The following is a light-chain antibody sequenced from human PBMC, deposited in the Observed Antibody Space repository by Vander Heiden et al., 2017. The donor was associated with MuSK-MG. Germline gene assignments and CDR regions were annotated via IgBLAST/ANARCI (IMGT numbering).Light chain of an antibody. CDR1: QSVSSSY. CDR3: RHHGSTFPLT. V-gene: IGKV3-20*01. CDR2: GTS. J-gene: IGKJ4*01. Sequence: EIVLTQSQGTRSLSPGEGATLSCRASQSVSSSYLAWYQQKPGQSPRILIHGTSSRADAIPERFSGSGSATDFTLIISSLEPDDFAVYYCRHHGSTFPLTFGGGTKVEIK.